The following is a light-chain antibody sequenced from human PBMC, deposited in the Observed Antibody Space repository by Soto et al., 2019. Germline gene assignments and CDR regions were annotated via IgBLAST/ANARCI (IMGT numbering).Light chain of an antibody. CDR1: QDISNY. CDR2: DAS. Sequence: DIQMTQSPSSLSASVGDRVTITCQATQDISNYLNWYQHKPGKAPKLLIYDASNLETGVPSRFSRSGSGTKSTITISSLQHEDTATYYCQQYDNRQATFGPGTKVDIK. V-gene: IGKV1-33*01. CDR3: QQYDNRQAT. J-gene: IGKJ3*01.